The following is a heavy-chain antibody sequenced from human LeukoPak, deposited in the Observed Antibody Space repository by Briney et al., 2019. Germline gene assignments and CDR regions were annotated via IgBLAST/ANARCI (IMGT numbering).Heavy chain of an antibody. CDR2: INHSGSP. V-gene: IGHV4-34*01. CDR3: ARDLPRDSGGYKPLYYYCGMDV. Sequence: SETLSLTCAVYGGSFSGYYWSWIRQPPGKGLEWIGEINHSGSPNYNPSLKSRVTISIDMSKNQFSLKVTSVTAADTAVYYCARDLPRDSGGYKPLYYYCGMDVWGQGTTVTVSS. D-gene: IGHD3-22*01. CDR1: GGSFSGYY. J-gene: IGHJ6*02.